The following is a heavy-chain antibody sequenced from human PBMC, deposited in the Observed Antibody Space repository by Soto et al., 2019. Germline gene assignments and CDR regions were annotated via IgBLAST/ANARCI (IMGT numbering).Heavy chain of an antibody. Sequence: RGESLKISCKGSGYSFTSYWIGWVRQMPGKGLEWMGIIYPGDSDTRYSPSFQGQVTISADKSISTAYLQWSSLKASDTAMYYCARQGPHRNYYFDYWGQGTLVTVSS. CDR2: IYPGDSDT. CDR3: ARQGPHRNYYFDY. CDR1: GYSFTSYW. J-gene: IGHJ4*02. V-gene: IGHV5-51*01. D-gene: IGHD4-4*01.